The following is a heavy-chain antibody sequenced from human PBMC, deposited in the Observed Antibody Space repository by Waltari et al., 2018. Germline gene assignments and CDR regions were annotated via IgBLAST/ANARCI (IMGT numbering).Heavy chain of an antibody. V-gene: IGHV4-39*07. CDR1: GGSISSSSYY. D-gene: IGHD4-17*01. CDR2: IYYSGST. J-gene: IGHJ4*02. CDR3: ARYGDYTYDFDY. Sequence: QLQLQESGPGLVKPSETLSLTCTVSGGSISSSSYYWGWIRQPPGKGLEWIGSIYYSGSTYYNPSLKSRVTISVDTSKNQFSLKLSSVTAADKAVYYCARYGDYTYDFDYWGQGTLVTVSS.